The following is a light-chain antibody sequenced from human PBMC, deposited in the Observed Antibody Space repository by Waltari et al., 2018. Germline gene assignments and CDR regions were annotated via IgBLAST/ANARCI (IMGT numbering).Light chain of an antibody. CDR1: NIGSQS. Sequence: SYVLTQPPSVSVAPGKTARITWGGKNIGSQSVHWYQQKPGQAPVLVIFDDTERPSGIPERISGSDSGKTATLTSSSVEAGDEADYYCQVWDSRSDQYVFGPGTKVTVL. CDR3: QVWDSRSDQYV. J-gene: IGLJ1*01. V-gene: IGLV3-21*04. CDR2: DDT.